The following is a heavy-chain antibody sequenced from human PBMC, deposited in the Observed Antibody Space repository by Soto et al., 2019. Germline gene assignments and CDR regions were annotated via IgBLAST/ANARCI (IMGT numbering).Heavy chain of an antibody. CDR2: IYYSGST. D-gene: IGHD4-17*01. J-gene: IGHJ4*02. CDR3: ATDDYGDYGRFDY. V-gene: IGHV4-39*01. Sequence: SETLSLTCTVSGGSIRHINNHYCSWFRQPPGKGLEWIGSIYYSGSTYYNPSLKSRVTISVDTSKNQFSLKLSSVTAADTAVYYCATDDYGDYGRFDYWGQGTLVTVSS. CDR1: GGSIRHINNHY.